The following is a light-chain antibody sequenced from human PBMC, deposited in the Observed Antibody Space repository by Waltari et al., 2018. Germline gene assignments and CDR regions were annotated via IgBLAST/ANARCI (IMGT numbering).Light chain of an antibody. Sequence: QPVLIQPPSASGTLGQRVTIPCSGSSSHIGSNTVNWYQNFPGAASKIFIYNNNQRPSGVPVRFSGSKSGTSASLAISGLQSEDEADYYCAAWDDSVNAWLFGGGAKLTVL. CDR3: AAWDDSVNAWL. CDR1: SSHIGSNT. CDR2: NNN. J-gene: IGLJ3*02. V-gene: IGLV1-44*01.